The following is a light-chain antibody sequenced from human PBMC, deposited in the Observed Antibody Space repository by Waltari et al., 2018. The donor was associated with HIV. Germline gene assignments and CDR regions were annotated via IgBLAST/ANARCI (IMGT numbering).Light chain of an antibody. CDR3: MQSLQVLGT. J-gene: IGKJ2*01. V-gene: IGKV2D-29*01. CDR2: EAS. CDR1: QSLLHTTGKTY. Sequence: ILMTQSPDALSVTPGQSASMFCKSSQSLLHTTGKTYLYWYLKRPGQPPQLLIYEASYRFSGVSERFSGSGSGTNFTLRISRVEAEDVGIYYCMQSLQVLGTFGQGTKLEI.